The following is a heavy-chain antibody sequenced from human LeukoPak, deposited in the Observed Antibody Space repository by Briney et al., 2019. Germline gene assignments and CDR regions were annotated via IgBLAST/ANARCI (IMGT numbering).Heavy chain of an antibody. CDR1: GGSISSGDYY. D-gene: IGHD3-3*01. CDR3: ARGSPDEYYDYNTYYYYGMDV. V-gene: IGHV4-30-4*01. CDR2: IYYSGST. J-gene: IGHJ6*02. Sequence: SETLSLTRTVSGGSISSGDYYWSWIRQPPGKGLEWIGYIYYSGSTYYNPSLKSRVTISVDTSKNQFSLKLSSVTAADTAVYYCARGSPDEYYDYNTYYYYGMDVWGQGTTVTVSS.